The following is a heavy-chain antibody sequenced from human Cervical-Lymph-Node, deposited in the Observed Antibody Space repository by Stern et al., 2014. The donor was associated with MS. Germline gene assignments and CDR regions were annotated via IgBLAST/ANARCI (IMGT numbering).Heavy chain of an antibody. CDR2: IVVGSGNT. Sequence: QMQLVQSGPEVKKPGTSVKVSCKASGFTFTSSAVQWVRQARGQRLEWIGWIVVGSGNTNYAQKFQERVTITRDMSTSTAYMELSSLRSEDTAVYYCAAGKYYYDSSGHDAFDIWGQGTMVTVSS. V-gene: IGHV1-58*01. CDR1: GFTFTSSA. J-gene: IGHJ3*02. CDR3: AAGKYYYDSSGHDAFDI. D-gene: IGHD3-22*01.